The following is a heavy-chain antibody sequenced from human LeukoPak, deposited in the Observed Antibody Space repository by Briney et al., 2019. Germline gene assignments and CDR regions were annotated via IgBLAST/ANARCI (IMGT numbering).Heavy chain of an antibody. Sequence: ASVKVSCKASGYTFTSYDINWVRQATGQGLERMGWMNPNSGNTGYAQKFQGRVTMTRNTSISTAYMELSSLTSEDTAVYYCARGDGRYFDWLFGRDFDYWGQGTLVTVSS. D-gene: IGHD3-9*01. V-gene: IGHV1-8*02. CDR2: MNPNSGNT. J-gene: IGHJ4*02. CDR1: GYTFTSYD. CDR3: ARGDGRYFDWLFGRDFDY.